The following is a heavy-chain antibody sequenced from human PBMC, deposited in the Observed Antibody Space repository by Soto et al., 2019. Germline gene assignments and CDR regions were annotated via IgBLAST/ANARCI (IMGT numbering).Heavy chain of an antibody. CDR2: ISAYNGNT. CDR3: ARDRRSSGIGPSNY. J-gene: IGHJ4*02. Sequence: ASVKVSCKASGYTFTSYGISWVRQAPGQGLEWMGWISAYNGNTNYAQKLQGRVTMTTDTSTSTAYMELRSLRSDDTAVYYCARDRRSSGIGPSNYWGQGTLVTVSS. V-gene: IGHV1-18*01. CDR1: GYTFTSYG. D-gene: IGHD6-19*01.